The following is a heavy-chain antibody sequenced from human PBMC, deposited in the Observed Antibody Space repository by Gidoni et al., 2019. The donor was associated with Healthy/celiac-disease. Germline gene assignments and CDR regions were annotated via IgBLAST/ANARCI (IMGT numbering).Heavy chain of an antibody. CDR2: IYPGDSDT. Sequence: EVQLVQSGAEVKKPGESLKISCKGSGYSFTSYWIGWVRQMPGKGLEWMGIIYPGDSDTRYSPSFQGQVTISADKSISTAYLQWSSLKASDTAMYYCARNYCSGGSCYSGAYYYGMHVWGQGTTVTVSS. CDR1: GYSFTSYW. D-gene: IGHD2-15*01. J-gene: IGHJ6*02. CDR3: ARNYCSGGSCYSGAYYYGMHV. V-gene: IGHV5-51*01.